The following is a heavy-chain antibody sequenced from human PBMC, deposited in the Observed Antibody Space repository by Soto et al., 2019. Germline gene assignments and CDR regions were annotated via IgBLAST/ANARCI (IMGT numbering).Heavy chain of an antibody. V-gene: IGHV4-39*01. CDR2: IYYSGST. CDR3: ARGVVASYYYYYYGMDV. CDR1: GGSISSSSYY. Sequence: QLQLQESGPGLVKPSETLSLTCTVSGGSISSSSYYWGWIRQPPGKGLEWIGSIYYSGSTYYNPSLKSRVTISVDTSKIQFSLKLSSVTAADTAVYYCARGVVASYYYYYYGMDVWGQGTKVTV. J-gene: IGHJ6*02. D-gene: IGHD3-22*01.